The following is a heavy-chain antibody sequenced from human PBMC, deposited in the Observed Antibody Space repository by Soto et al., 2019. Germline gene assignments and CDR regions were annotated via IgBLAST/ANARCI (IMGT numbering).Heavy chain of an antibody. CDR2: IMPLYDKT. CDR3: ASLNNWSSGDGRIDV. J-gene: IGHJ6*02. CDR1: GGTFNTYT. V-gene: IGHV1-69*01. D-gene: IGHD1-20*01. Sequence: QVQLVQSGAEVNKPGSSVNVSCKASGGTFNTYTISWVRQVPVQGLEWIEGIMPLYDKTTYAQTCQGRLMIAADEHTNTVYMELSSLRSEDTALYYCASLNNWSSGDGRIDVWGRGTAVSVSS.